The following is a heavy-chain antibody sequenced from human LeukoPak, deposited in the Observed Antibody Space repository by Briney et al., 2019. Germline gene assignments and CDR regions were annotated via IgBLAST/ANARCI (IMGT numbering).Heavy chain of an antibody. V-gene: IGHV3-23*01. Sequence: GGSLRLSCAASGFTFSSYAVSWVRQAPGKGLEWVSAISGSGGSTYYADSVKGRFTISRDNSKNTLYLQMNSLRAEDTAVYYCAKVDGYNYYYYYGMDVWGQGTTVTVSS. J-gene: IGHJ6*02. D-gene: IGHD5-24*01. CDR3: AKVDGYNYYYYYGMDV. CDR2: ISGSGGST. CDR1: GFTFSSYA.